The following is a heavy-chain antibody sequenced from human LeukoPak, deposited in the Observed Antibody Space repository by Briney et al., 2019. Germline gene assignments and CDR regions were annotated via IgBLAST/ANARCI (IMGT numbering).Heavy chain of an antibody. CDR1: GYIFTSYY. V-gene: IGHV1-46*01. Sequence: ASVKVSRKASGYIFTSYYMHWVRQAPGQGLEWMGIINPSGGSTNYAQKFQGRVAMTRDTSTNTVYMELSSLRFEDTAVYYCARVRVVVTAHQAFDIWGQGTMITVSS. D-gene: IGHD2-21*02. CDR2: INPSGGST. CDR3: ARVRVVVTAHQAFDI. J-gene: IGHJ3*02.